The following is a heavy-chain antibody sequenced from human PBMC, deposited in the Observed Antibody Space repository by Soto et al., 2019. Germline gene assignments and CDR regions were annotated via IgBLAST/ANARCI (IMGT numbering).Heavy chain of an antibody. Sequence: QLQLQESGSGLVKPSQTLSLTCAVSGGSISSGGYSWSWIRQPPGKGLEWIGYIYHSGSTYYNPSLKGRVTISVDRYKNQFSLKLSSVTAADTAVYYCARGYYGSGSYYLPVFDYWGQGTLVTVSS. CDR1: GGSISSGGYS. V-gene: IGHV4-30-2*01. D-gene: IGHD3-10*01. CDR3: ARGYYGSGSYYLPVFDY. CDR2: IYHSGST. J-gene: IGHJ4*02.